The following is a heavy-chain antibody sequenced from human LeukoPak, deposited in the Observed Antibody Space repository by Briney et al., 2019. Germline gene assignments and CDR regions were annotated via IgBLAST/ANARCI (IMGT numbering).Heavy chain of an antibody. V-gene: IGHV1-3*01. CDR2: INAGNGNT. CDR1: GYTFTSYA. J-gene: IGHJ4*02. D-gene: IGHD3-10*01. CDR3: ARGHPYYYGSGSTDFDY. Sequence: ASVKVSCKASGYTFTSYAMHWVRQAPGQRLEWMGWINAGNGNTKYSQKFQGRVTITRDTSASTAYMELSSLRSEDTAVYYCARGHPYYYGSGSTDFDYWGQGTLVTVSS.